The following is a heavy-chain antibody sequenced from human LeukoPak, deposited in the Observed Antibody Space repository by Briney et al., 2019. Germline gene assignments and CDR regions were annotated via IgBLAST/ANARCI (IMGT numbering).Heavy chain of an antibody. V-gene: IGHV1-18*01. CDR2: ISAYNGNI. J-gene: IGHJ4*02. Sequence: ASVKVSCKASGYTFTSYGISWVRQAPGQGLEWMGWISAYNGNINYAQKLQGRVTMTTDTSTSTAYMELRSLRSDDTAVYYCARDCLSGYYYCWVDYWGQGTLVTVSS. CDR1: GYTFTSYG. CDR3: ARDCLSGYYYCWVDY. D-gene: IGHD3-22*01.